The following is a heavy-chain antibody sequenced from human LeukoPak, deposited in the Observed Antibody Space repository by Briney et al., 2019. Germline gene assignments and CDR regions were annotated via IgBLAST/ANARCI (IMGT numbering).Heavy chain of an antibody. CDR3: ARVGGSDYYDSSGYYYV. V-gene: IGHV4-34*01. CDR1: GGSFSGYY. Sequence: PSETLSLTCAVYGGSFSGYYWSWIRQPPGKGLEWIGEINHSGSTNYNPSLKSRVTISVDTSKNQFSLKLSSVTAADTAVYYCARVGGSDYYDSSGYYYVWGQGTLVTVSS. D-gene: IGHD3-22*01. CDR2: INHSGST. J-gene: IGHJ4*02.